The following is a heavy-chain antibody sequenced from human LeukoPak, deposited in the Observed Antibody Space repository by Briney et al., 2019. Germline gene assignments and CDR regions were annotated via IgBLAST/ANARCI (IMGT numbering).Heavy chain of an antibody. Sequence: GGALRLSCAASGFTFSSYGMHWVRQAPGKGLEWVAVISYYGSNKYYADSVKGRFTISRDNSKNTLYLQMNSLRAEDTAVYYCAKDPYGSGSYYISLQYYLDYWGQGTLVTVSS. CDR1: GFTFSSYG. D-gene: IGHD3-10*01. CDR2: ISYYGSNK. J-gene: IGHJ4*02. CDR3: AKDPYGSGSYYISLQYYLDY. V-gene: IGHV3-30*18.